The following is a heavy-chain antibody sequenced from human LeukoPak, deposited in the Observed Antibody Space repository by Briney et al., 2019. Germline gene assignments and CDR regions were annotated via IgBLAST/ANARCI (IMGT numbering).Heavy chain of an antibody. CDR3: ARALLYGGYGYSSWGLYFDY. CDR1: GYTFTSYG. Sequence: RASVKVSCKASGYTFTSYGISWVRQAPGQGLEWMGWISAYNGNTNYAQKLQGRVTMTTDTSTSTAYMELRSLRSDDTAVYYCARALLYGGYGYSSWGLYFDYWGQGTLVTVSS. V-gene: IGHV1-18*01. CDR2: ISAYNGNT. J-gene: IGHJ4*02. D-gene: IGHD5-12*01.